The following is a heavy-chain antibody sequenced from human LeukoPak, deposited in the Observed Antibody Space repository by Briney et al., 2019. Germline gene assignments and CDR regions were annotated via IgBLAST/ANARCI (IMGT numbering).Heavy chain of an antibody. CDR3: AKEPPIILDNFYAYYMDA. D-gene: IGHD3-10*01. J-gene: IGHJ6*03. CDR1: GFTFSNCA. V-gene: IGHV3-23*01. CDR2: ISNGGGGT. Sequence: GGSLRLSCAASGFTFSNCAMNWVRQAPGKGLEWVSVISNGGGGTFYADSVKGRFTISRDNSKNTVYLQLNSLRAEDTATYFCAKEPPIILDNFYAYYMDAWGKGTTVTVSS.